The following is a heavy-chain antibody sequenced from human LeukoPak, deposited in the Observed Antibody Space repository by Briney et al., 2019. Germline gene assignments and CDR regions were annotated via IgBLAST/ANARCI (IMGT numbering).Heavy chain of an antibody. J-gene: IGHJ5*02. V-gene: IGHV1-24*01. CDR1: GYTLIELP. CDR3: ATDRLRSMVRGVLRSLEGFDP. Sequence: GASVKVSCKVSGYTLIELPMHWVRQAPGKGLEWMGGFDPEDGETIYAQKSQGRVTMTEDTSTDTAYMELSSLRSEDTAVYYCATDRLRSMVRGVLRSLEGFDPWGQGTLVTVSS. CDR2: FDPEDGET. D-gene: IGHD3-10*01.